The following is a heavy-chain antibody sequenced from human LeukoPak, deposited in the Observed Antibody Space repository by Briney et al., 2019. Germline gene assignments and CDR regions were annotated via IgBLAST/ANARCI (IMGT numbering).Heavy chain of an antibody. Sequence: GGSLRLSCAASGFTFGSFGMNWVRQAPGRGLEWVSYISSSDSTIFYADSVKGRFTISRDNAKNSLYLQMNSLRAEDTAVYYCANTEYQRLGTDYWGQGTLVTVSS. CDR2: ISSSDSTI. CDR3: ANTEYQRLGTDY. J-gene: IGHJ4*02. V-gene: IGHV3-48*04. D-gene: IGHD2-2*01. CDR1: GFTFGSFG.